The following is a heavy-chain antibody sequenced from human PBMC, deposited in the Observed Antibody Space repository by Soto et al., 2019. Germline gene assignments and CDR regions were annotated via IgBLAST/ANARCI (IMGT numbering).Heavy chain of an antibody. CDR2: ISSSSSTI. CDR1: GFTFSSDS. D-gene: IGHD3-10*01. V-gene: IGHV3-48*02. CDR3: ASERSNYGSGSYYSAFDI. J-gene: IGHJ3*02. Sequence: GGSLRLSCAASGFTFSSDSMNWVRQAPGKGLEWVSYISSSSSTIYYADSVKGRFTISRDNAKKSLYLQMNSLRDEDTAVYYWASERSNYGSGSYYSAFDIWGQGTMVTVSS.